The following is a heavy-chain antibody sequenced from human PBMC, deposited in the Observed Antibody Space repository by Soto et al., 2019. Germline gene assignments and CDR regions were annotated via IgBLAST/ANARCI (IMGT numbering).Heavy chain of an antibody. CDR2: IYDSANT. CDR1: GGSMSSGDYY. CDR3: PRSGAIAPRYRYFDP. D-gene: IGHD6-6*01. Sequence: QMQLQESGPGVVKPSQTLSLTCSVSGGSMSSGDYYWNWIRQSPAKGLEWIGYIYDSANTYYNPSLKSRVTISIDTSNNQFSLNLNSVTAADTAVYYCPRSGAIAPRYRYFDPWGQGTLVTVSS. J-gene: IGHJ5*02. V-gene: IGHV4-30-4*01.